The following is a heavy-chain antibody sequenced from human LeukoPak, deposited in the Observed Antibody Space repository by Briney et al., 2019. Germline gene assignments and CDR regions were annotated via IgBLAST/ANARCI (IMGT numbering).Heavy chain of an antibody. V-gene: IGHV3-48*03. Sequence: PGGSLRLSCAASGFTFSSYEINWVRQAPGKGLEWVSHISSSGSIIYYADSVKGRFTISRDNSKNTLYLQMNSLRAEDTAVYYCARDQTYYYDSSEGLDYWGQGTLVTVSS. J-gene: IGHJ4*02. CDR1: GFTFSSYE. D-gene: IGHD3-22*01. CDR3: ARDQTYYYDSSEGLDY. CDR2: ISSSGSII.